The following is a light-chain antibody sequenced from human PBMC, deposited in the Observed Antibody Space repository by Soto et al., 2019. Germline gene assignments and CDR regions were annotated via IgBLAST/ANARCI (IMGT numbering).Light chain of an antibody. Sequence: EIVMTQSPATLSVSPGERATLSCRASQSVSSNLAWYQQKPGQAPRLLIYGASTRATGIPARFSGSGSGTEFTLTISSLQSEDFAVYYCQQYYNWPQTFRQGTKLEIK. CDR3: QQYYNWPQT. V-gene: IGKV3-15*01. CDR2: GAS. CDR1: QSVSSN. J-gene: IGKJ2*01.